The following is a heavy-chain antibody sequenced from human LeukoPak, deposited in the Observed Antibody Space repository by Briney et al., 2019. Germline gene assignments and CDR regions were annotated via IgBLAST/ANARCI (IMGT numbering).Heavy chain of an antibody. V-gene: IGHV4-4*07. CDR1: GDSISSYY. Sequence: SETLSLTCTVSGDSISSYYWSWVRQPAGKGLEWIGRLYTDGSTNYNPFLKSRVTMSVDTSKNQFSPKLSSVTTADTAVYFCVRDRYYYDNNYGPAFDYWGQGILITVS. D-gene: IGHD3-22*01. CDR3: VRDRYYYDNNYGPAFDY. CDR2: LYTDGST. J-gene: IGHJ4*02.